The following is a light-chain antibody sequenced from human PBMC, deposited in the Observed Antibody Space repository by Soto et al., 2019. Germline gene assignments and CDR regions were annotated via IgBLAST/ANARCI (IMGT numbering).Light chain of an antibody. CDR1: RSNVGNNA. CDR3: AVWDDSLNGPV. J-gene: IGLJ2*01. V-gene: IGLV1-36*01. CDR2: YDD. Sequence: QSVVTQPPSVSEAPRQRVTISCSGSRSNVGNNAVNWYQQFPGKAPKLLVYYDDLLPSGVSDRFSGSKSGTSASLAISGLQSEDEADYYCAVWDDSLNGPVFGGWTKLTVL.